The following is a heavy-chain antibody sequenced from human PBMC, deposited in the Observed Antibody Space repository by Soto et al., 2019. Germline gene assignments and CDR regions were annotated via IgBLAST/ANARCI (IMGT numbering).Heavy chain of an antibody. Sequence: QVQLQQWGAGLLKPSETLSLTCAVYGGSFSGYYWSWIRQPPGKGLEWIGEINHSGSTNYNPSLKGRVTISVDTSKNQFSLKLSSVTAADTAVYYCARGAQELSNYYFDYWGQGTLVTVSS. V-gene: IGHV4-34*01. CDR2: INHSGST. CDR1: GGSFSGYY. D-gene: IGHD3-16*02. J-gene: IGHJ4*02. CDR3: ARGAQELSNYYFDY.